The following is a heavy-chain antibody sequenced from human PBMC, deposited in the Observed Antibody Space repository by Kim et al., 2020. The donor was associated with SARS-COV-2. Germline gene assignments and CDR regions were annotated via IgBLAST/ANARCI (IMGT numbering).Heavy chain of an antibody. CDR2: INSDGSGT. CDR1: EFTFSTYW. J-gene: IGHJ4*02. V-gene: IGHV3-74*01. CDR3: LTFGGAVDY. Sequence: GGSLRLSCVXSEFTFSTYWMHWVRQVPGKGLVWVSRINSDGSGTSYADSVRGRFTISRDNAKNTVYLQMNSLRAEDTAVYYCLTFGGAVDYWGQGTLVTVSS. D-gene: IGHD3-16*01.